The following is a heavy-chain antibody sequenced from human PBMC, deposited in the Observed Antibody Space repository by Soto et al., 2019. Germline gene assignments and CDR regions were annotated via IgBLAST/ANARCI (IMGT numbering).Heavy chain of an antibody. Sequence: SETLSLTCTVSGGSISSGNYYWSWIRQPPGKGLEWIGFISYSGSTYYNASLKSRFTISVDTSKNQFSLKLSSVTAADTAVYYCARGRFTMIVVGFFDYWGQGTLVTVSS. CDR1: GGSISSGNYY. D-gene: IGHD3-22*01. J-gene: IGHJ4*02. V-gene: IGHV4-30-4*01. CDR3: ARGRFTMIVVGFFDY. CDR2: ISYSGST.